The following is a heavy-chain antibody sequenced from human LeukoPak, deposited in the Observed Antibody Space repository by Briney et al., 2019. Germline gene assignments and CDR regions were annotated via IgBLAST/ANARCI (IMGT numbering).Heavy chain of an antibody. D-gene: IGHD6-19*01. J-gene: IGHJ4*02. V-gene: IGHV4-34*01. CDR2: INHSGST. Sequence: SETLSLTCAVYGGSFSGYYWSWIRQPPGKGLEWIGEINHSGSTNYNPSLKSRVTISVDTSKNQFSLKLSSVTAADTAVYYCARGRRGSGPGRTDYWGQGTLVTVSS. CDR3: ARGRRGSGPGRTDY. CDR1: GGSFSGYY.